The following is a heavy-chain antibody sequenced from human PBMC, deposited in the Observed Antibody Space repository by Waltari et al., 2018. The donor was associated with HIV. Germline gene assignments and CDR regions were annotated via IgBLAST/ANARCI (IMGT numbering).Heavy chain of an antibody. V-gene: IGHV3-48*01. D-gene: IGHD3-22*01. J-gene: IGHJ4*02. CDR1: GFTFSSYS. CDR3: ASHYDSSGYYYRRDY. Sequence: EVQLVESGGGLVQPGGSLRLSCAASGFTFSSYSMNWVRQAPGKGLEWVSYISSSSSTIYYADSVKGRFTISRDNAKNSLYLQMNSLRAEDTAVYYCASHYDSSGYYYRRDYWGQGTLVTVSS. CDR2: ISSSSSTI.